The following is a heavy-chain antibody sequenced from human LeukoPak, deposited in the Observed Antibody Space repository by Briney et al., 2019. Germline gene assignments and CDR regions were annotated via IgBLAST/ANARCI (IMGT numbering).Heavy chain of an antibody. Sequence: SETLSLTCGVYGGSFSDYYWSWIRQPPGKGVEWIGEINHSGSTNYNPSLKSRVTISVDTSKNQFSLKVNSVTAADTAVYYCARRGYTYGWGWFDPWGQGTLVTVSS. V-gene: IGHV4-34*01. D-gene: IGHD5-18*01. J-gene: IGHJ5*02. CDR3: ARRGYTYGWGWFDP. CDR1: GGSFSDYY. CDR2: INHSGST.